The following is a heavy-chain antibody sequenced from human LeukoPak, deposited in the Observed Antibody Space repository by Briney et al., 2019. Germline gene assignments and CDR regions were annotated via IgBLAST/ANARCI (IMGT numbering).Heavy chain of an antibody. V-gene: IGHV3-23*01. Sequence: GGSLRLSCAASGFTFSSYAMSWVRQAPGKGLEWVSAISGSGGSTYYADSVKGRFTISRDNSKNTLYLQMNGLRAEDTAVYYCAKDRRAGMVATLLDYWGQGTLVTVSS. CDR2: ISGSGGST. CDR1: GFTFSSYA. J-gene: IGHJ4*02. D-gene: IGHD5-12*01. CDR3: AKDRRAGMVATLLDY.